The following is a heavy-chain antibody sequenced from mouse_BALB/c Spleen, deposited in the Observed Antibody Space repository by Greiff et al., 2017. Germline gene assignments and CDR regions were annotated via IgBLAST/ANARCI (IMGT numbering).Heavy chain of an antibody. CDR1: GYTFTSYV. Sequence: EVQGVESGPELVKPGASVKMSCKASGYTFTSYVMHWVKQKPGQGLEWIGYINPYNDGTKYNEKFKGKATLTSDKSSSTAYMELSSLTSEDSAVYYCARSSYYGNCYAMDYWGQGTAVTVSS. V-gene: IGHV1-14*01. J-gene: IGHJ4*01. D-gene: IGHD2-1*01. CDR3: ARSSYYGNCYAMDY. CDR2: INPYNDGT.